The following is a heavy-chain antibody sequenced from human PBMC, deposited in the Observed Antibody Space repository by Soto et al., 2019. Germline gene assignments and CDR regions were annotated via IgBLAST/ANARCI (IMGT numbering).Heavy chain of an antibody. Sequence: EVQLLESGGGLVQPGGSLRLSCAASGFTFSSYAMSWVRQAPGKGLEWVSAISGSGGSTYYADSVKGRFTISRDNSKNTLYLQMNSLRAEDTAVYYCAKDLPLHCSRTSGYLGVLDYWGQGTLVTVSS. D-gene: IGHD2-2*01. CDR1: GFTFSSYA. CDR2: ISGSGGST. J-gene: IGHJ4*02. V-gene: IGHV3-23*01. CDR3: AKDLPLHCSRTSGYLGVLDY.